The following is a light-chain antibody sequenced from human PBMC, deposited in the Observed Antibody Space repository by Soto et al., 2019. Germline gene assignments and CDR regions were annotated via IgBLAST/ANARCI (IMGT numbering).Light chain of an antibody. V-gene: IGKV3-20*01. J-gene: IGKJ1*01. Sequence: EIVLTQSPATLSLSPGDRATLSYRASQSVSSSYLVWYQHKPGQAPRHLLHGASSRPTGIPDRFSGSGSGTDFTPTINRLEPEDFEVYYCHQFGSSPWTLGQGTKVEI. CDR1: QSVSSSY. CDR3: HQFGSSPWT. CDR2: GAS.